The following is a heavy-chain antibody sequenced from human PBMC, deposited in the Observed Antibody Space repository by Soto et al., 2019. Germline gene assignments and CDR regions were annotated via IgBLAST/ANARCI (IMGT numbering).Heavy chain of an antibody. CDR2: IYPGNSDT. Sequence: EVQLVQSGAEVQKPGESLKISCKGSGYSFTSYWICGVRQLPGKGLELMGIIYPGNSDTRYSPSFQGQVTISADKSISAAFLQSSSRKASDTAMYYCAGGGVRGVITRTRDYYGMDVWGQGTTVTVSS. D-gene: IGHD3-10*01. V-gene: IGHV5-51*01. J-gene: IGHJ6*02. CDR3: AGGGVRGVITRTRDYYGMDV. CDR1: GYSFTSYW.